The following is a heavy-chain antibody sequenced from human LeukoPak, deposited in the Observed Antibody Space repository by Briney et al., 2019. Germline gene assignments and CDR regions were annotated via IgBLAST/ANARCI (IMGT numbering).Heavy chain of an antibody. Sequence: PGRSLRLSCAASGFTFSSYAMHWVRQAPGKGLEWVAVISYDGSNKYYTDSVKGRFTISRDNSKNTLYLQMNSLRAEDTAVYYRAKGPGYYYYYMDVWGKGTTVTVSS. CDR3: AKGPGYYYYYMDV. CDR1: GFTFSSYA. J-gene: IGHJ6*03. CDR2: ISYDGSNK. V-gene: IGHV3-30*04.